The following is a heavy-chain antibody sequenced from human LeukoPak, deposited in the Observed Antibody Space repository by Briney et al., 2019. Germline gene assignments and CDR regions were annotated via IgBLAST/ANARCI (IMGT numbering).Heavy chain of an antibody. CDR1: GFTFSSYP. Sequence: GGSLRLSCAASGFTFSSYPMHWVRQAPGRGLEYVSAITINGGSTYYANSVKGRFTISRDNSRNTLYLQMGSLRPEDMAVYYCARILAASELDYWGQGTLVTVSS. CDR3: ARILAASELDY. J-gene: IGHJ4*02. CDR2: ITINGGST. D-gene: IGHD2-15*01. V-gene: IGHV3-64*01.